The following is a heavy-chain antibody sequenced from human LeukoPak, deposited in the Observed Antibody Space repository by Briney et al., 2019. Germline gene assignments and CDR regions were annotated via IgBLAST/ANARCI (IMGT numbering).Heavy chain of an antibody. Sequence: GGSLRLSCVASGLSFTNAWMSWVRQAPGKGLEWVGRIKNKVDGGTVDYAAPVKGRFTISRDDTKNTLFLHMNSLKTEDTAVYYCTTDPGDYEIYWGQGTLVTVSS. D-gene: IGHD4-17*01. CDR2: IKNKVDGGTV. CDR1: GLSFTNAW. J-gene: IGHJ4*02. CDR3: TTDPGDYEIY. V-gene: IGHV3-15*01.